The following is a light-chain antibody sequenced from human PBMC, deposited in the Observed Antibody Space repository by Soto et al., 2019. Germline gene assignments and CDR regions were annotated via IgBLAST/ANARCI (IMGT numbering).Light chain of an antibody. V-gene: IGKV1-33*01. Sequence: DIQMTQSPSSLSASVGDRVTIACQASQDISSYLNWYQQKPGKAPKLLIYDVSNLKTGVPSRFSGSGSGTDFTFTIRSLQPEDIATYYCQQYDDFPIPFGQRRRPAI. CDR3: QQYDDFPIP. CDR1: QDISSY. CDR2: DVS. J-gene: IGKJ5*01.